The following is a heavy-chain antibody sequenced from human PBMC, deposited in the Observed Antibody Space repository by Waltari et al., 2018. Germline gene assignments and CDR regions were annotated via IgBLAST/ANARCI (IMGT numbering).Heavy chain of an antibody. CDR1: RFTFSKYA. Sequence: QVLLVESGGGVVQPGGSLRLSCVASRFTFSKYAMPWVRPAPGKGPEGVSVIWNDGKYKYYADSVKGRFTISRDNSKDTLFLQMNSLRAEDTAVYYCARSNYGDSKGNDALDIWGQGTRVTVSS. CDR3: ARSNYGDSKGNDALDI. J-gene: IGHJ3*02. V-gene: IGHV3-33*01. D-gene: IGHD4-17*01. CDR2: IWNDGKYK.